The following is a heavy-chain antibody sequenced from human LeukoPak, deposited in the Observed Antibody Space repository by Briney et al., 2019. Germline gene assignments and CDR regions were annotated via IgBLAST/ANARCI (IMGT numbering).Heavy chain of an antibody. V-gene: IGHV3-21*06. J-gene: IGHJ4*02. CDR1: GLTFSTSG. Sequence: PGGSLRLSCTASGLTFSTSGFNWVRQAPGKGLERVASIGPTGSDRYHADSIKGRFTISRDNANNFLYLQMNRLRAEDTALHYCATETNGRHYDDCGQETLLTVSS. D-gene: IGHD1-14*01. CDR2: IGPTGSDR. CDR3: ATETNGRHYDD.